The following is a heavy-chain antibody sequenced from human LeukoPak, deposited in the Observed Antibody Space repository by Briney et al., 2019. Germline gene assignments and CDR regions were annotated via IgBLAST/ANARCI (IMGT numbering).Heavy chain of an antibody. CDR1: GFTFSSYW. D-gene: IGHD2-21*01. J-gene: IGHJ6*02. CDR3: AKGTQALIDYYYYGMDV. Sequence: GSLRLSCAASGFTFSSYWMHWVRQAPGKGLEWVSAISGSGGSTYYADSVKGRFTISRDNSKNTLYLQMNSLRAEDTAVYYCAKGTQALIDYYYYGMDVWGQGTTVTVSS. V-gene: IGHV3-23*01. CDR2: ISGSGGST.